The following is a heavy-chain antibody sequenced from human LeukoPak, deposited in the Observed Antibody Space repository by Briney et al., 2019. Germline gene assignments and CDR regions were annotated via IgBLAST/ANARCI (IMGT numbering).Heavy chain of an antibody. CDR1: GYTFTSYY. V-gene: IGHV1-46*01. J-gene: IGHJ4*02. CDR2: INPSGGSP. D-gene: IGHD3-9*01. CDR3: ARGRVLTGYYGSFDY. Sequence: ASAKVSCKASGYTFTSYYMHWVRQAPGQGLEWMGMINPSGGSPSYAQKFQGRVTMTRDTSTSTVYMELSSLISDDTAVYYCARGRVLTGYYGSFDYWGQGTLVTVSS.